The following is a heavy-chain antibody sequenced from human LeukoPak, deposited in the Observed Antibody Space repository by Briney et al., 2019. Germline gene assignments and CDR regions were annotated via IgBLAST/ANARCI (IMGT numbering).Heavy chain of an antibody. J-gene: IGHJ6*04. CDR1: GFTFSTYS. V-gene: IGHV3-21*01. CDR2: ITSNSNYI. CDR3: AELGITMIGGV. Sequence: GGSLRLSCAASGFTFSTYSMNWVRQAPGKGLEWVSSITSNSNYIYYADSVKGRFTISRDNAKNSLYLQMNSLRAEDTAVYYCAELGITMIGGVWGKGTTVTISS. D-gene: IGHD3-10*02.